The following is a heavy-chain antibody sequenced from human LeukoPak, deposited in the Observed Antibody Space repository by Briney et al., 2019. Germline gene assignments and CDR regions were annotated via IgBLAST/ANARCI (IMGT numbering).Heavy chain of an antibody. CDR2: ISPNSGGT. D-gene: IGHD6-6*01. Sequence: ASVKVSCKASGYTFTGYYMHWVRQAPGQGLEWMGWISPNSGGTNYAQKFQGRVTMTRDTSISTAYMELSRLRSDDTAVYYCARGSSSSAWFDPWGQGTLVTVSS. J-gene: IGHJ5*02. V-gene: IGHV1-2*02. CDR1: GYTFTGYY. CDR3: ARGSSSSAWFDP.